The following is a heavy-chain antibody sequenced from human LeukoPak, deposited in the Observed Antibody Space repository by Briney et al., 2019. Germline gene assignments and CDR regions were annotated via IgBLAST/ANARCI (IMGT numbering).Heavy chain of an antibody. CDR3: ARDLNYYDSSGYSHPDYYYYYGMDV. CDR2: INHSGST. Sequence: SETLSLTCAVYGGSFSGYYWSWIRQPPGKGLEWIGEINHSGSTNYNPSLKSRVTISVDTSKNQFSLKLSSVTAADTAVYYCARDLNYYDSSGYSHPDYYYYYGMDVWGQGTTVTVSS. CDR1: GGSFSGYY. D-gene: IGHD3-22*01. J-gene: IGHJ6*02. V-gene: IGHV4-34*01.